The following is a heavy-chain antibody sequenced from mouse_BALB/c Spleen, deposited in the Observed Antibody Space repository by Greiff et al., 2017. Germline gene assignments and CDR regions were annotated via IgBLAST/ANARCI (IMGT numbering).Heavy chain of an antibody. CDR3: ARFTTVVAYWYFDV. J-gene: IGHJ1*01. Sequence: EVKLVQSGPELVKPGASVKMSCKASGYTFTSYVMHWVKQKPGQGLEWIGYINPYNDGTKYNEKFKGKATLTSDKSSSTAYMELSSLTSEDSAVYYCARFTTVVAYWYFDVWGAGTTVTVSS. CDR2: INPYNDGT. D-gene: IGHD1-1*01. V-gene: IGHV1-14*01. CDR1: GYTFTSYV.